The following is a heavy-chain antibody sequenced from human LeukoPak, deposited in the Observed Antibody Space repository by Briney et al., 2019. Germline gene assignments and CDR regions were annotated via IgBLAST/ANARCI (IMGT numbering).Heavy chain of an antibody. CDR3: ARVKSSSHGMDV. CDR2: ITSSSSTR. Sequence: GGSLRLSCAASGFAFSTYSMKWVRQAPGKGLEWVSYITSSSSTRDYADSVKGRFTISRDNAKNSLYLQMNSLRAEDTAVYYCARVKSSSHGMDVWGQGTTLTVSS. D-gene: IGHD6-6*01. V-gene: IGHV3-48*01. J-gene: IGHJ6*02. CDR1: GFAFSTYS.